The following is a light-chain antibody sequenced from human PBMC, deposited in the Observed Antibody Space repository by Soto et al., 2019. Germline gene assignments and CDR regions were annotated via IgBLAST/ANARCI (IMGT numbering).Light chain of an antibody. Sequence: EIVLTQPPGPLYLSPGERATLSCRASQSVSSRFLAWYQQKPGQAPRLLLYGASSRATGISDRFSGSGSGTDFTRTVSRLDPEDFAVYFCQYSGYSRWTFGRGTKGEIK. CDR1: QSVSSRF. J-gene: IGKJ1*01. CDR2: GAS. CDR3: QYSGYSRWT. V-gene: IGKV3-20*01.